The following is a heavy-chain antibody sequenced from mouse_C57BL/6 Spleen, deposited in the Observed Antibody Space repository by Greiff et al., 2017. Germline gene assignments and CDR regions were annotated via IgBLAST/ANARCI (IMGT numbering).Heavy chain of an antibody. CDR3: AGERELRDWYFDV. CDR2: IYPGSGST. D-gene: IGHD1-3*01. CDR1: GYTFTSYW. V-gene: IGHV1-55*01. Sequence: QVQLQQPGAELVKPGASVKMSCKASGYTFTSYWITWVKQRPGQGLEWIGDIYPGSGSTNYNEKFKSKATLTVDPSSSTAYMQLSSLTSEDSAVYYCAGERELRDWYFDVWGTGTTVTVSA. J-gene: IGHJ1*03.